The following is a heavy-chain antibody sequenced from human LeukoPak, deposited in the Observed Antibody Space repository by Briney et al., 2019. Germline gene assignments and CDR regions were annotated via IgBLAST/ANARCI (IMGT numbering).Heavy chain of an antibody. CDR1: GASISSYY. J-gene: IGHJ5*02. V-gene: IGHV4-59*01. CDR2: IYNSGST. Sequence: SETLSLTCTVSGASISSYYWSWIRHPPGKGLEWIGYIYNSGSTKYNPSLKSRVTISIDTSKNQFSLKVNSVTAADTAVYYCARGGTSALEWFGPWGQGTLVTVSS. D-gene: IGHD3-3*01. CDR3: ARGGTSALEWFGP.